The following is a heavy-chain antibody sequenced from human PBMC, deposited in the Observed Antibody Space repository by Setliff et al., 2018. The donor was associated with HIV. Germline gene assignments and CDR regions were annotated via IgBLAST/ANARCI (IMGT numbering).Heavy chain of an antibody. CDR1: GDSINSTGYY. D-gene: IGHD1-26*01. CDR2: ISYNEYT. J-gene: IGHJ3*01. CDR3: ARDHNSGTLHAFDL. Sequence: SETLSLTCTVSGDSINSTGYYWSWIRQPPGEGLEWIGHISYNEYTNYNPSLKGRVTISLGTSKKHFSLDLYSVTAADTAVYYCARDHNSGTLHAFDLWGQGTKVTVSS. V-gene: IGHV4-61*03.